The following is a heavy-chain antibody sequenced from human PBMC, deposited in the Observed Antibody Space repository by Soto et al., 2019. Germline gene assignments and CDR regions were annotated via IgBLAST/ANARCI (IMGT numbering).Heavy chain of an antibody. J-gene: IGHJ4*02. CDR1: GGTFNTYA. CDR2: ISPMFGAA. CDR3: AREVQVHTPAFVY. D-gene: IGHD3-10*01. Sequence: QVQLVQSGAEMKKPGSSVKVSCQSSGGTFNTYAMNWVRQAPGQGPEWMGDISPMFGAANYAPKFQGRVTITAGESTVTSELRLSSLTSEDTALYFCAREVQVHTPAFVYWGQGTLVTVSS. V-gene: IGHV1-69*19.